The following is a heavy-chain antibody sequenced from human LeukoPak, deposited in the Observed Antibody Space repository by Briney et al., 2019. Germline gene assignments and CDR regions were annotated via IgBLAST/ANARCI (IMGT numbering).Heavy chain of an antibody. CDR1: GFTFSSYA. V-gene: IGHV3-48*04. J-gene: IGHJ4*02. D-gene: IGHD5-12*01. Sequence: GGSLRLSCAASGFTFSSYAMSWVRQAPGKGLEWISYISSSSSTIHYADSVKGRFTISRDNAKNSLYLQMNSLRAEDTAVYYCARDFRGYSGYEQVDYWGQGTLVTVSS. CDR3: ARDFRGYSGYEQVDY. CDR2: ISSSSSTI.